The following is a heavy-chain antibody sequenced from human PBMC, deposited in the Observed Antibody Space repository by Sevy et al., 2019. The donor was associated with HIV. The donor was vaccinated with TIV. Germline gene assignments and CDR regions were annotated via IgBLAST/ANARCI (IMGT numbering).Heavy chain of an antibody. V-gene: IGHV3-30*18. CDR2: VSYEGSDK. CDR3: AKDMVDCSGGDCYSGPVSPFDF. D-gene: IGHD2-15*01. CDR1: GFTFSSYG. J-gene: IGHJ4*02. Sequence: GGSLRLSCVASGFTFSSYGMHWVRQAPGKGLEWVGRVSYEGSDKYYADSVKGRFTIFRDNSKNTLYVEMNSLRPEDTAMYFCAKDMVDCSGGDCYSGPVSPFDFWGQGTLVTVSS.